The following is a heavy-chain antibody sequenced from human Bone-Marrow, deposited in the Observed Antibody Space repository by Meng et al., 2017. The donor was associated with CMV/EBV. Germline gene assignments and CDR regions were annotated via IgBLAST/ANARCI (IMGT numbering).Heavy chain of an antibody. Sequence: ASVKVSKASGYTFTSYYMHWVRQAPGQGLEWMGIINPSGGSTSYAQKFQGRVTMTRDTSTSTVYMELSSLRSEDTAVYYCAREGWLQYPRYYYYGMDVWGQGTTVTVSS. J-gene: IGHJ6*02. CDR2: INPSGGST. D-gene: IGHD4-11*01. CDR3: AREGWLQYPRYYYYGMDV. V-gene: IGHV1-46*01. CDR1: GYTFTSYY.